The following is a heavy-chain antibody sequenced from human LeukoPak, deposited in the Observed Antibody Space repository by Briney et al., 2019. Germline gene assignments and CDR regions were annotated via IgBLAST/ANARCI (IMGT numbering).Heavy chain of an antibody. CDR2: MNPNSGNT. CDR3: ARGSTAWYYYYYMDV. V-gene: IGHV1-8*03. J-gene: IGHJ6*03. CDR1: VYTFTSYD. D-gene: IGHD5-18*01. Sequence: GASVKVSFKSSVYTFTSYDINWVRQATGQGLEWMGWMNPNSGNTGYAQKFQGRVTITRNTSISTAYMELSSLRSEDTAVYYCARGSTAWYYYYYMDVWGKGTTVTVSS.